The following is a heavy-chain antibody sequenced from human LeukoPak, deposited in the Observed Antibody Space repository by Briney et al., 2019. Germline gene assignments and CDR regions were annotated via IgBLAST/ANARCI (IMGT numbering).Heavy chain of an antibody. J-gene: IGHJ3*02. V-gene: IGHV5-51*01. CDR3: ARTVGGDSTDAFDI. Sequence: GESLKISCKGSGYSFTTYWIGWVRQMPGKGLEWMGIIYPGDSDTRYSPSFQGQVTISGDKSINTAYLQWSSLQASDTAMYYCARTVGGDSTDAFDIWGQGTMVTVSS. CDR1: GYSFTTYW. CDR2: IYPGDSDT. D-gene: IGHD3-22*01.